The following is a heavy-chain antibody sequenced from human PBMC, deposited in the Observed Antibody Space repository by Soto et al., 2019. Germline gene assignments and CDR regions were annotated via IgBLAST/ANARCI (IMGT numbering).Heavy chain of an antibody. Sequence: PSETLSLTCIVSGDSINSTSYYWGWIRQPPGQGLEWIASIYFSGSTYNNPSLKSRLTVSVDTSKSQFSLKLSSVTAADTALYYCARQRIVAAGTFVEYWGQGSLVTVSS. D-gene: IGHD6-13*01. CDR1: GDSINSTSYY. V-gene: IGHV4-39*01. CDR3: ARQRIVAAGTFVEY. CDR2: IYFSGST. J-gene: IGHJ4*02.